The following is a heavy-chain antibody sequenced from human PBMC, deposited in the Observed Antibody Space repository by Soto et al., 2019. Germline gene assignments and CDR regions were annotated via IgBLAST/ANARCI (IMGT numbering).Heavy chain of an antibody. D-gene: IGHD6-13*01. CDR1: GYTFTGYY. Sequence: QVQLVQSGAEVKKPGASVKVSCKASGYTFTGYYIHWVRQAPGQGLEWMGWIDPNSGGTNYAQKFQVWVTMTRDTSIRTAYMELSRLRSDDTAVYYCARDLRDRYSSSWYGGRYYYYGMDVWGQGTTVTVSS. J-gene: IGHJ6*02. CDR3: ARDLRDRYSSSWYGGRYYYYGMDV. CDR2: IDPNSGGT. V-gene: IGHV1-2*04.